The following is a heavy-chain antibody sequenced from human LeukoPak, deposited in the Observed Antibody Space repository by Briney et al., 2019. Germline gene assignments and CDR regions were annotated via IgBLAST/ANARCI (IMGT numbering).Heavy chain of an antibody. CDR3: ARGLGSGYGDYEGCAFDI. CDR1: GFTFRIYS. V-gene: IGHV3-21*05. CDR2: VSSSSSSM. Sequence: SGGSLRLSCAASGFTFRIYSMNWVRQAPGKGLEWISYVSSSSSSMNYADSVKGRFTISRDNAKNSPYLQMNSLRAEDTAVYYCARGLGSGYGDYEGCAFDIWGQGTMVTVSS. J-gene: IGHJ3*02. D-gene: IGHD4-17*01.